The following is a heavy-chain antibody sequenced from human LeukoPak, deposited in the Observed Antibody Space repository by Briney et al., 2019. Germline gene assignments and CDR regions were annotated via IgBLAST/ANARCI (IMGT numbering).Heavy chain of an antibody. D-gene: IGHD3-22*01. CDR2: INPNSGGT. CDR3: ARAPKYYYDSSGPYGY. J-gene: IGHJ4*02. V-gene: IGHV1-2*02. CDR1: GYTFTGYY. Sequence: ASVKVSCKASGYTFTGYYMHWVRQAPGQGLEWMGWINPNSGGTNYAQKFQGRVTMTRDTSISTAYMELSRLRSDGTAVYYCARAPKYYYDSSGPYGYWGQGTLVTVSS.